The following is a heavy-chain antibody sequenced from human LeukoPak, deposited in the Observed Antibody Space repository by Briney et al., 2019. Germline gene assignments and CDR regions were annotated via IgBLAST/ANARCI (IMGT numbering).Heavy chain of an antibody. V-gene: IGHV3-23*01. D-gene: IGHD2-21*01. CDR3: AKLAGLTYEEYYFDY. J-gene: IGHJ4*02. Sequence: GGSLSLSCAASGFTFNSYAMTWVRQAPGKGLEWVAAIGGTGYDIFYADSVKGRFTISRDNSKNTLFLQMNSLRAEDTAVYYCAKLAGLTYEEYYFDYWGQGTLVTVSS. CDR2: IGGTGYDI. CDR1: GFTFNSYA.